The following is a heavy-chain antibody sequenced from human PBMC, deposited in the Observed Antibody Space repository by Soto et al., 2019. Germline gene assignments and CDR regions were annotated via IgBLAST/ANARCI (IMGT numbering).Heavy chain of an antibody. J-gene: IGHJ6*03. CDR2: IYYSGST. Sequence: PSETLSLTNTVSGGYISNRGCCWSRIRQPPGKGLEWIGSIYYSGSTYYNPSLKSRVTISVDTSKNQFSLKLSSVTAADTAVYYCARHKSHELWFGELWYYYYYYLDVWGKGTTLTVSS. D-gene: IGHD3-10*01. CDR1: GGYISNRGCC. CDR3: ARHKSHELWFGELWYYYYYYLDV. V-gene: IGHV4-39*01.